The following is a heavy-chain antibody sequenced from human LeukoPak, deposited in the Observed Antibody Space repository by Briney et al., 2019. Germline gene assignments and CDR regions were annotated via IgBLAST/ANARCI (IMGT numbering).Heavy chain of an antibody. D-gene: IGHD5-24*01. J-gene: IGHJ4*02. V-gene: IGHV5-10-1*01. CDR1: GYSFTSYW. Sequence: GESLRISCKGSGYSFTSYWISWARQMPGKGLEWMGRIDPSDSYTNYSPSFQGHVTISADKSISTAYLQWSSLKASDTAMYYCARRGDGYNLNFDYWGQGTLVTVSS. CDR3: ARRGDGYNLNFDY. CDR2: IDPSDSYT.